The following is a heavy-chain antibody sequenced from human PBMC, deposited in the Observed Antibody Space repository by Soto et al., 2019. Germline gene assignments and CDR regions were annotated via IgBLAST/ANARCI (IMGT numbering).Heavy chain of an antibody. Sequence: GGSLSLSCAASGFTFSTYSMNWVRPAPGKGLEWVSYISTTGSTIYYPDSVKGRFTISRDNAKNSLYLQMNSLRDEDTAMYYCARESLVPAAIRSVAFDIWGQGTMVTVSS. J-gene: IGHJ3*02. V-gene: IGHV3-48*02. CDR1: GFTFSTYS. CDR3: ARESLVPAAIRSVAFDI. D-gene: IGHD2-2*01. CDR2: ISTTGSTI.